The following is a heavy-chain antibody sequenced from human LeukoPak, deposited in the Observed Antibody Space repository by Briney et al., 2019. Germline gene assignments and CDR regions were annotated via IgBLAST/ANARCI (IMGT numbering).Heavy chain of an antibody. CDR2: INPNSGGT. D-gene: IGHD3-10*01. CDR1: GYTFTGYY. J-gene: IGHJ4*02. V-gene: IGHV1-2*02. Sequence: VASVTVSFKASGYTFTGYYMHWVRQAPGQGLEWMGWINPNSGGTNYAQKFQGRVTMTRDTSTSTAYTELSRLRSDDTAVYYCARGGYYYGSGSSDFDYWGQGTLVTVSS. CDR3: ARGGYYYGSGSSDFDY.